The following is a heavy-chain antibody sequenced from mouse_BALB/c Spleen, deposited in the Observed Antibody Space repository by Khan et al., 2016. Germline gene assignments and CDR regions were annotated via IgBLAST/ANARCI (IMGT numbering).Heavy chain of an antibody. Sequence: EVQLQESGPELVKPGASVKMSCKASGYTFTSYVMHWVKQKPGQGLEWIGYINPYSDGTKYNEKFKGKATLTSDKSSSTDYMKLSSLTSAAASFYECARGDSAIDYWGQGTSVTVSS. J-gene: IGHJ4*01. V-gene: IGHV1S136*01. CDR2: INPYSDGT. CDR3: ARGDSAIDY. CDR1: GYTFTSYV. D-gene: IGHD2-13*01.